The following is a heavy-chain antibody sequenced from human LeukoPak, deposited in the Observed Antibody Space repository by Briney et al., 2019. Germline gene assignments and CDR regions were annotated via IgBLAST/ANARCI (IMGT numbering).Heavy chain of an antibody. CDR2: IYTSGST. J-gene: IGHJ2*01. D-gene: IGHD6-6*01. CDR1: GGSISSGSYY. Sequence: SQTLSLTCTVSGGSISSGSYYWGWLRQPAGKGLEWIGRIYTSGSTNYNPSLKSRVTISVDTSKNQFSLKLSSVTAADTAVYYCARDKTARDWYFDLWGRGTLVTVSS. V-gene: IGHV4-61*02. CDR3: ARDKTARDWYFDL.